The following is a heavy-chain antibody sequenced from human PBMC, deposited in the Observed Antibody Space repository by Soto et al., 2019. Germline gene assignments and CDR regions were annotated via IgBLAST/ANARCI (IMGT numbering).Heavy chain of an antibody. CDR1: RVSVKIYV. V-gene: IGHV3-30*18. D-gene: IGHD5-18*01. CDR3: AKDAVQLCWDSDDGFDI. CDR2: ISYDGSNK. Sequence: AASRVSVKIYVMDVLLQTTSKGLEWVAVISYDGSNKYYADSVKGRFTISRDNSKNTLYLQMNSLRAEDTAVYYCAKDAVQLCWDSDDGFDIWGQGPIVTL. J-gene: IGHJ3*02.